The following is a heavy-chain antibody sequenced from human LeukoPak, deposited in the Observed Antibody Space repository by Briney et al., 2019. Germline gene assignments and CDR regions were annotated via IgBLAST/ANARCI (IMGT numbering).Heavy chain of an antibody. J-gene: IGHJ4*02. CDR2: ISAYNGNT. Sequence: ASVKVSCTASGYTFTSYGISWVRQAPGQGLEGMGWISAYNGNTIYAQKLQGRVTMTTDTSTSTAYMELRSLRFDDTAVYYCARLYFYDSSGWFDFWGQGTLVTVSS. D-gene: IGHD3-22*01. V-gene: IGHV1-18*01. CDR3: ARLYFYDSSGWFDF. CDR1: GYTFTSYG.